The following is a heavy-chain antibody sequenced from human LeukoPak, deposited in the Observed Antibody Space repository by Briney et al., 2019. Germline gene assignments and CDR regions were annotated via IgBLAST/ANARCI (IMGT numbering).Heavy chain of an antibody. D-gene: IGHD2-2*01. Sequence: SETLSLTCAVYGGSFSGYYWSWIRQPPGKGLEWIGEINHSGSTNYNPSLKSRVTISVDTSKNQFSLKLSSVTAADTAAYYCARGFSGTNYGMDVWGQGTTVTVSS. CDR3: ARGFSGTNYGMDV. CDR1: GGSFSGYY. V-gene: IGHV4-34*01. CDR2: INHSGST. J-gene: IGHJ6*02.